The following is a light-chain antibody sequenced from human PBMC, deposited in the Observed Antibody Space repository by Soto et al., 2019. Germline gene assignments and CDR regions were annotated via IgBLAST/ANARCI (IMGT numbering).Light chain of an antibody. J-gene: IGKJ4*01. V-gene: IGKV1-5*03. Sequence: DIQMTQSPSTLSASVGDRVTITCRASQSISSWLAWYQQKPGKAPKLLIYKASDLEGGVPSRFSGSGSGTEFTLTISSLQPDDFATYYCQQYNSYPLTFGGGTKV. CDR3: QQYNSYPLT. CDR1: QSISSW. CDR2: KAS.